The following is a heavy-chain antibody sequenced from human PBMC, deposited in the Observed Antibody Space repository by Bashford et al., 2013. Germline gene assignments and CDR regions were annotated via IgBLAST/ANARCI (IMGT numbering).Heavy chain of an antibody. CDR2: IKQDGNEK. V-gene: IGHV3-7*01. CDR1: GFSLGTSW. J-gene: IGHJ6*02. Sequence: GGSLRLSCAASGFSLGTSWMSWVRQASGKGLEWVANIKQDGNEKYYADSVKGRFIISRDNAKNSLYLQMNNLRPEDTAVYFCARANLDGMDAWGQGDHGHRLL. CDR3: ARANLDGMDA.